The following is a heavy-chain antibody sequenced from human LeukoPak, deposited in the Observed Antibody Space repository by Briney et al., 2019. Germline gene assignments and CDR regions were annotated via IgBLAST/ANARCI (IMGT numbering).Heavy chain of an antibody. V-gene: IGHV1-2*02. D-gene: IGHD3-10*01. J-gene: IGHJ3*02. CDR1: GYTFTGYY. CDR2: INPNSSGT. CDR3: ARAHSVTMVRGVRNDAFDI. Sequence: VKLSCKSSGYTFTGYYMHWVRQAPGQGLELMGWINPNSSGTNYAQKFHGRVTMTRDTSISTAYMELSRLRSDDAAVYYCARAHSVTMVRGVRNDAFDIWGQGTMVTVSS.